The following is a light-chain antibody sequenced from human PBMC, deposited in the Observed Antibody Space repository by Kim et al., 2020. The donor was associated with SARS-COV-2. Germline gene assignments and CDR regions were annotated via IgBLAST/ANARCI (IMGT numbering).Light chain of an antibody. CDR3: LLSYSGAWV. J-gene: IGLJ3*02. V-gene: IGLV7-46*01. CDR1: TGTVTTGHN. CDR2: DIT. Sequence: PGGTVTFTCASSTGTVTTGHNPYWFQQKPGQVPRTLIYDITNKPSWTPARFSGSLLGDKAALTPSGAQPEDEGDYYCLLSYSGAWVFGGGTKLTVL.